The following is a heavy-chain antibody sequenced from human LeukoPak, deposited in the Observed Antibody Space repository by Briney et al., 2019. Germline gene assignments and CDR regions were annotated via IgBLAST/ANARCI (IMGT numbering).Heavy chain of an antibody. Sequence: GGSLRLSCAASGFTFSGFAIHWVRQASGKGLEWVGRINSDGSTTNYADSVKGRFTISRDNAKNTLYVQMNSLRAEDTAVYYCVRSAGEGFDYWGQGTLVTVSS. CDR1: GFTFSGFA. D-gene: IGHD6-13*01. J-gene: IGHJ4*02. CDR3: VRSAGEGFDY. V-gene: IGHV3-74*01. CDR2: INSDGSTT.